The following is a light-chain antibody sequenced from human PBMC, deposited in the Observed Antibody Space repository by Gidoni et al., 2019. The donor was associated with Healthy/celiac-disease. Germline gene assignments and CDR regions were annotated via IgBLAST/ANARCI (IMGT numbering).Light chain of an antibody. CDR3: QQYGSSPQT. Sequence: EIVLTQSPCTLSLSPGERATLSCRASQSVSSSYLAWYQQKPGQAPRLLIYGASSRATGIPDRFSGSVSGTDFTLTISRLEPEDFAVYYCQQYGSSPQTFGQGTKLEIK. CDR2: GAS. CDR1: QSVSSSY. J-gene: IGKJ2*01. V-gene: IGKV3-20*01.